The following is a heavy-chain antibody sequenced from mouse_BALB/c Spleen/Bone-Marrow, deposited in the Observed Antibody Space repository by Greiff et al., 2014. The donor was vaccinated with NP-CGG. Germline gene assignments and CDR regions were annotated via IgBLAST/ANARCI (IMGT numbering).Heavy chain of an antibody. CDR1: GFTFSSFG. J-gene: IGHJ4*01. CDR3: ARSNYVGYYAMDY. CDR2: ISSASSTI. Sequence: VQLQHSGGGLVQPGASRKLSCAASGFTFSSFGIHWVRQAPEKGLEWVGYISSASSTIYYAEKVKGRSTISGDKSSNTLFLQMTSLRSEDTAMYYCARSNYVGYYAMDYWGQGTSVTVSS. V-gene: IGHV5-17*02. D-gene: IGHD1-1*01.